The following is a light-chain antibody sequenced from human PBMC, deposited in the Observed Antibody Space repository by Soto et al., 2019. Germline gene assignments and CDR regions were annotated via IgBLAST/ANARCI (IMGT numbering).Light chain of an antibody. CDR3: QQYNSYEGT. CDR1: QSISSK. J-gene: IGKJ1*01. CDR2: QAS. Sequence: DIQMTQSPSTLSASVGDRVTITCRASQSISSKLAWYQQKVGKAPKLLIYQASSLESGVPSRFSGSGSGTEFTLTISSLQPDNFATYYCQQYNSYEGTFGQGTKVEIK. V-gene: IGKV1-5*03.